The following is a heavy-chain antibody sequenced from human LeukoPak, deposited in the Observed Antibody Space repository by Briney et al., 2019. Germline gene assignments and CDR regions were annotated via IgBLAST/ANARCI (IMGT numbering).Heavy chain of an antibody. J-gene: IGHJ6*03. D-gene: IGHD4-23*01. V-gene: IGHV4-4*09. CDR1: GGSISSYY. Sequence: SETLSLTCTVSGGSISSYYWSWIRQPPGKGLEWIGYIYTSGSTNYNPSLKSRVTISVDTSKNQFSLKLSSVTAADTAVYYCARHATTVVTRGGGYYYYYYMDVWGKGTTVTVSS. CDR3: ARHATTVVTRGGGYYYYYYMDV. CDR2: IYTSGST.